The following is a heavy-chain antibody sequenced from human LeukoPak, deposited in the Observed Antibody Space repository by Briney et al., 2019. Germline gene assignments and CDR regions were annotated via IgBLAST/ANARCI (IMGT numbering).Heavy chain of an antibody. J-gene: IGHJ6*03. CDR2: IYYSGST. Sequence: SETLSLTCTVSGGSISSSSYYWGWIRQPPGKGLEWIANIYYSGSTYYNPSLKSRVTISVDTSKNQLSLKLSAVTAADTAVYYYASVRRGFGESSKYYSYYYMDVWGNGTTVPIS. V-gene: IGHV4-39*01. CDR3: ASVRRGFGESSKYYSYYYMDV. D-gene: IGHD3-10*01. CDR1: GGSISSSSYY.